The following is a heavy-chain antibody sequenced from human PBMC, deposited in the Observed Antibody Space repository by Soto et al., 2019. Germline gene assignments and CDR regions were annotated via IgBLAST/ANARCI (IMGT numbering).Heavy chain of an antibody. Sequence: SVKVSCRASGSTFSSYTISWVRQAPGQGLEWMGMIIPILGIANYAQKFQGRVTITADKSTSTAYMELSSLRSEDTAVYYCARGDIVGVAAVVWSYYYYSDDWGKGDTITV. J-gene: IGHJ6*03. V-gene: IGHV1-69*02. CDR3: ARGDIVGVAAVVWSYYYYSDD. CDR1: GSTFSSYT. CDR2: IIPILGIA. D-gene: IGHD2-2*01.